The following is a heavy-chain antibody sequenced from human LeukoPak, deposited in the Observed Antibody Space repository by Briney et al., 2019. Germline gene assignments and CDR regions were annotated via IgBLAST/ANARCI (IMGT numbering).Heavy chain of an antibody. Sequence: GGSLRLSCAASGFTFSSYAMSWVRQAPGKGLEWVSGISGSGGNTYYTDSVRGRLSTSRDNSKNTLYLQVNSRRAEDTAVYYCAKGRTEGGTLALDYWGQGTLVTVFS. CDR1: GFTFSSYA. J-gene: IGHJ4*02. V-gene: IGHV3-23*01. D-gene: IGHD6-19*01. CDR3: AKGRTEGGTLALDY. CDR2: ISGSGGNT.